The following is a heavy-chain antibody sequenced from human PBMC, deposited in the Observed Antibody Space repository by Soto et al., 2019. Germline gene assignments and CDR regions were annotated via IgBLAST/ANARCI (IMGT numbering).Heavy chain of an antibody. CDR2: IYYNGNT. J-gene: IGHJ4*02. CDR1: GGSISNHY. D-gene: IGHD7-27*01. Sequence: SETLSLTCTVSGGSISNHYWSWIRQPPGKGLEWIGYIYYNGNTNYNPSLKSRVTMSVDTSKNQFSLKLSSVTAADTAVYYCGRSNWYSEYWSQGTLVTVSS. CDR3: GRSNWYSEY. V-gene: IGHV4-59*11.